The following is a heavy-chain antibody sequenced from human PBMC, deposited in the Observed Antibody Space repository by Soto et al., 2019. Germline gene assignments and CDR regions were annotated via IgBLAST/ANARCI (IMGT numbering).Heavy chain of an antibody. CDR3: ARGRVPYSSSTDVDL. CDR1: GYTFTSYD. CDR2: MNPDSGHT. D-gene: IGHD6-6*01. V-gene: IGHV1-8*01. Sequence: QVQLVQSGAEVKKPGASVKVCCKDSGYTFTSYDINWVRQATGQGPEWMGCMNPDSGHTGYAGKFRDRIAKTRNTSITTAYMELTSLRSDDTAICYCARGRVPYSSSTDVDLWGRGTVVTVSS. J-gene: IGHJ5*02.